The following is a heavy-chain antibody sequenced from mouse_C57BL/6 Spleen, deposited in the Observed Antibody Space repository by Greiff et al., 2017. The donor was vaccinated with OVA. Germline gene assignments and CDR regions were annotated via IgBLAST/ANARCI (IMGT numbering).Heavy chain of an antibody. Sequence: VQLMESGAELARPGASVKLSCTASGYTFTSYGISWVKQRPGQGLEWIGEIYPRSGNTYYYETFKGKATLTAAKSSSTAYMELRSLTSEDSAVYFCAIGSSGLFAYWGQGTLVTVSA. CDR3: AIGSSGLFAY. J-gene: IGHJ3*01. CDR1: GYTFTSYG. CDR2: IYPRSGNT. D-gene: IGHD3-2*02. V-gene: IGHV1-81*01.